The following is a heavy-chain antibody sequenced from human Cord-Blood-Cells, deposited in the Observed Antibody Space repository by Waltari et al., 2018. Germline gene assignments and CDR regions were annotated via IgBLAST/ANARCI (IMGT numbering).Heavy chain of an antibody. D-gene: IGHD1-26*01. CDR2: FDPEDGET. J-gene: IGHJ4*02. V-gene: IGHV1-24*01. Sequence: QVTLVQSGAEGKQTGASVQVSCNVSGYPLPDLSMHLLRHAPGQGFEWMGGFDPEDGETIYAQKFQGRVTMTEDTSTDTAYMELSSLRSEDTAVYYCATVSGSYYFDYWGQGTLVTVSS. CDR3: ATVSGSYYFDY. CDR1: GYPLPDLS.